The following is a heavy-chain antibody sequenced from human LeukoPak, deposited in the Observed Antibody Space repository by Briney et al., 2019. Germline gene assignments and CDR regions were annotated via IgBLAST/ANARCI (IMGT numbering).Heavy chain of an antibody. CDR3: AKRGVVIRVILVGFHKEAYYFDS. Sequence: GGSLRLSCAVSGITLSNYAMSWVRQAPGKGLEWVAGISGSGGGTNYADSVKGRFTISRDNPKNTLYLQMNNLRADGTAVYFCAKRGVVIRVILVGFHKEAYYFDSWGQGALVTVSS. D-gene: IGHD3-22*01. CDR2: ISGSGGGT. CDR1: GITLSNYA. V-gene: IGHV3-23*01. J-gene: IGHJ4*02.